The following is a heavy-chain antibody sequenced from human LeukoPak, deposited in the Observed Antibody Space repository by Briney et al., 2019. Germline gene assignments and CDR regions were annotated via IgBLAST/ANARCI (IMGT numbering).Heavy chain of an antibody. J-gene: IGHJ3*02. Sequence: GGSLRLSCAASGFTFSRYRMNWVRQAPGKGLEWVSYISSGSSNIYYADSVKGRFTISRDNDKNSLYVQMNSLRDEDTAVYYCARTSMRAFDIWGQGTMVTVSS. D-gene: IGHD2/OR15-2a*01. CDR3: ARTSMRAFDI. V-gene: IGHV3-48*02. CDR1: GFTFSRYR. CDR2: ISSGSSNI.